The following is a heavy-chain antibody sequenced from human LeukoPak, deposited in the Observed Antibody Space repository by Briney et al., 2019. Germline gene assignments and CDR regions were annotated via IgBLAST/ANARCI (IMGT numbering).Heavy chain of an antibody. Sequence: PGGSLRLSCAASGFTFSSYAMHWVRQAPGKGLEWVAVISYDGSNKYYADSVKGRFTISRDNSKNTLYLQMNSLRAEDTAVYYCARRRVKRWLQGYFDYWGQGTLVTVSS. CDR1: GFTFSSYA. D-gene: IGHD5-24*01. CDR3: ARRRVKRWLQGYFDY. V-gene: IGHV3-30-3*01. J-gene: IGHJ4*02. CDR2: ISYDGSNK.